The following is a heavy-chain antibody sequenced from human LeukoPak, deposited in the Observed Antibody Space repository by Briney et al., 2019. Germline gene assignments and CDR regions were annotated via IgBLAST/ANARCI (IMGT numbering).Heavy chain of an antibody. J-gene: IGHJ3*02. D-gene: IGHD6-13*01. CDR3: ARGYSSSLDGAFDI. V-gene: IGHV3-21*01. CDR1: GFTFSSYS. CDR2: ISSSSSYI. Sequence: GGSLRLSCAASGFTFSSYSMNWVRQAPGKGLEWVSSISSSSSYIYYADSVKGRFTISRDNAKNSLYLQMNSLRAEDTAVYYCARGYSSSLDGAFDIWGQGTMVTVSS.